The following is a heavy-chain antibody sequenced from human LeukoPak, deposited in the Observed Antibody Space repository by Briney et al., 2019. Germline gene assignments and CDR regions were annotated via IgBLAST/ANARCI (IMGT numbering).Heavy chain of an antibody. CDR2: INQGGSEQ. V-gene: IGHV3-7*01. CDR1: GFTFSDYW. J-gene: IGHJ4*02. CDR3: AREWELLPILVY. Sequence: PGGSLRLSCAASGFTFSDYWMSWVRQAPGKGLEWVANINQGGSEQFYVDSLKGRFTISRDNAKNSLYLQMNSLRAEDTAVYYCAREWELLPILVYWGQGTLVTVSS. D-gene: IGHD1-26*01.